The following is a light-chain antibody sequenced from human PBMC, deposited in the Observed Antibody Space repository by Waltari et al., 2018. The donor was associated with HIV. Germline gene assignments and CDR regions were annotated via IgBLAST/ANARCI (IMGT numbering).Light chain of an antibody. J-gene: IGKJ5*01. Sequence: DLQMTQSPSSLSTSVGDRVTITCRASQSISSFLNWYQQKPGKAPKLLISAASSLESGVPSRFSGSGSGTDFTLTISSLQPEDFATYYCQQSYSTSFGQGTRLEIK. CDR2: AAS. V-gene: IGKV1-39*01. CDR1: QSISSF. CDR3: QQSYSTS.